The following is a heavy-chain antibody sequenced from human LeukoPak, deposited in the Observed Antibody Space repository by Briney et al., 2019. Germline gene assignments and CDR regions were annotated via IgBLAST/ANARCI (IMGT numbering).Heavy chain of an antibody. V-gene: IGHV3-23*01. CDR1: GFTFSSYA. CDR2: ISGSGGST. D-gene: IGHD1-1*01. J-gene: IGHJ6*03. CDR3: TTGGTTMAKYYYYMDV. Sequence: GGSLRLSCAASGFTFSSYAMSWVRQAPGKGLEWVSAISGSGGSTYYADSVKGRFTISRDNSKNTLYLQMNSLKTEDTAVYYCTTGGTTMAKYYYYMDVWGKGTTVTVSS.